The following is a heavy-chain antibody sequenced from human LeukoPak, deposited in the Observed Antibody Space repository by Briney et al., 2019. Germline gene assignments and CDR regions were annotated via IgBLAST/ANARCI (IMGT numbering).Heavy chain of an antibody. CDR1: GFTFSDYY. Sequence: GGSLRLSCAASGFTFSDYYMSWIRQAPGKGLEWASGISGRGASKYYADSVKGRFTISRDNSKNTLYLQMNSLRAEDTAVYYCAKGVVVAPDVTPFDYWGQGTLVTVSS. CDR2: ISGRGASK. D-gene: IGHD2-2*01. CDR3: AKGVVVAPDVTPFDY. V-gene: IGHV3-23*01. J-gene: IGHJ4*02.